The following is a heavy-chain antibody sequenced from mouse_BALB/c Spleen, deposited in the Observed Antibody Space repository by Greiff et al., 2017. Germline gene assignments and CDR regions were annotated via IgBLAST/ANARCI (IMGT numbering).Heavy chain of an antibody. J-gene: IGHJ3*01. Sequence: EVHLVESGGGLVKPGGSLKLSCAASGFAFSSYDMSWVRQTPEKRLEWVAYISSGGGSTYYPDTVKGRFTISRDNAKNTLYLQMSSLKSEDTAMYYCARGEVRRGFAYWGQGTLVTVSA. D-gene: IGHD2-14*01. V-gene: IGHV5-12-1*01. CDR3: ARGEVRRGFAY. CDR1: GFAFSSYD. CDR2: ISSGGGST.